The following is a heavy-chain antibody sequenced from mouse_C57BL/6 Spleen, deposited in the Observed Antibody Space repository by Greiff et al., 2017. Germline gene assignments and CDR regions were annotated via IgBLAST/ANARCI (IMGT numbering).Heavy chain of an antibody. J-gene: IGHJ2*01. CDR3: TRSGGTTVVATDFDY. D-gene: IGHD1-1*01. CDR2: IYPGNSDT. Sequence: VQLQQSGTVLARPGASVKMSCKTSGYTFTSYWMHWVKQRPGQGLEWIGAIYPGNSDTSYNQKFKGKAKLTAVTSASTAYMELSSLTNEDSAVYYCTRSGGTTVVATDFDYWGQGTTLTVSS. V-gene: IGHV1-5*01. CDR1: GYTFTSYW.